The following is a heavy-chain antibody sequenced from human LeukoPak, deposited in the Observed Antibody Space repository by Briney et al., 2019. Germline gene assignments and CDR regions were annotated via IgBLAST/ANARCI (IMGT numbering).Heavy chain of an antibody. V-gene: IGHV3-7*01. Sequence: GGSLRLSCAASGFTFSSYWMSWVRQAPGKGLEWVANIKQDGSEKYYVDSVKGRFTISRDNAKNSLYLQMNSLSAEDTAVYYCARQKYLRGPDVEYFDYWGQGTLVTVSS. CDR3: ARQKYLRGPDVEYFDY. CDR1: GFTFSSYW. J-gene: IGHJ4*02. CDR2: IKQDGSEK. D-gene: IGHD5/OR15-5a*01.